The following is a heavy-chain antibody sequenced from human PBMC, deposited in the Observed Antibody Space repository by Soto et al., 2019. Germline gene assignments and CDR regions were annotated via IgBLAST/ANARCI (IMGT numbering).Heavy chain of an antibody. J-gene: IGHJ6*03. CDR1: GDSVSSNSAA. CDR2: TYYRSKWYN. V-gene: IGHV6-1*01. D-gene: IGHD2-2*01. Sequence: SQTLSLTCAISGDSVSSNSAAWDWIRQSPSRGLEWLGRTYYRSKWYNDYAVSVKSRITINPDTSKNQFSLQLNSVTPEDTAVYYCASSPAPQLQHYSYYMAVWGKGTTGTASS. CDR3: ASSPAPQLQHYSYYMAV.